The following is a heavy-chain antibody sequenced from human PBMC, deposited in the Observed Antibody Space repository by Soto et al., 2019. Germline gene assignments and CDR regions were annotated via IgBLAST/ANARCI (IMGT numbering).Heavy chain of an antibody. CDR2: IYPGDSDT. V-gene: IGHV5-51*01. D-gene: IGHD2-15*01. CDR1: GYSFTSYW. J-gene: IGHJ6*02. CDR3: ARLEVGVFCSGGSCSSGRYYYYGMDV. Sequence: PGESLKISCKGSGYSFTSYWIGWVRQMPGKGLEWMGIIYPGDSDTRYSPSFQGQVTISADKSISTAYLQWSSLKASDTAMYYCARLEVGVFCSGGSCSSGRYYYYGMDVWGQGTTVTVS.